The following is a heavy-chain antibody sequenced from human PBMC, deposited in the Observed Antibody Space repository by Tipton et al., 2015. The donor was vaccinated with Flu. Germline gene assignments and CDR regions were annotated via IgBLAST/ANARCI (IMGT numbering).Heavy chain of an antibody. D-gene: IGHD6-13*01. CDR2: IYTSGST. J-gene: IGHJ4*02. CDR1: GGSISSGSYY. CDR3: ARGRIAAHPLDY. V-gene: IGHV4-61*02. Sequence: TLSLTCTVSGGSISSGSYYWSWIRQPAGKGLEWIGRIYTSGSTNYNPSLKSRVTISVDTSKNQFSLKLSSVTAADTAVYYCARGRIAAHPLDYWGQGTLVTVSS.